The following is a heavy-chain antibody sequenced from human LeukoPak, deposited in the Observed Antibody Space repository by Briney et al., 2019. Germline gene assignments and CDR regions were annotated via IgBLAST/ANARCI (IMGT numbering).Heavy chain of an antibody. CDR3: VRDYDYSWGTYRLDAFDI. D-gene: IGHD3-16*02. CDR2: ISSSGSTI. V-gene: IGHV3-48*03. J-gene: IGHJ3*02. Sequence: GGSLRLSCAASGFTFSSYEMNWVRQAPGKGLEWVSYISSSGSTIYYADSVKGRFTISRDNANNSLHLHMNSLRAEDTAVYYCVRDYDYSWGTYRLDAFDIWGQGTMVTVSS. CDR1: GFTFSSYE.